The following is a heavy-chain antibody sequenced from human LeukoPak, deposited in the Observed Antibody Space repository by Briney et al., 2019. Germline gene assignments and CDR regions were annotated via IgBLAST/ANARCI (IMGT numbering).Heavy chain of an antibody. CDR1: GFTFSNYA. V-gene: IGHV3-23*01. Sequence: GGSLRLSCAASGFTFSNYAMSWVRQAPGKGLEWVSAISGSGGSTYYADSVKGRFTISRDNSKNTLYLQMNSLRAEDTAVYYCAKLSYGSGSLRWFDPWGQGTLVTVSS. CDR2: ISGSGGST. J-gene: IGHJ5*02. CDR3: AKLSYGSGSLRWFDP. D-gene: IGHD3-10*01.